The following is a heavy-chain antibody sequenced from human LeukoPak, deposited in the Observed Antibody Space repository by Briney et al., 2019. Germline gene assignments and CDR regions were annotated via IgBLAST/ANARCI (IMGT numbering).Heavy chain of an antibody. CDR1: GGSISSYY. V-gene: IGHV4-59*01. D-gene: IGHD3-22*01. Sequence: SETLSLTCTVSGGSISSYYWSWIRQPPGKGLEWIGYIYYSGSTNYNPSLKSRVTISVDTSKNQFSLKLSSATAADTAVYYCARDSSGYFGYFQHWGQGTLVTVSS. CDR2: IYYSGST. CDR3: ARDSSGYFGYFQH. J-gene: IGHJ1*01.